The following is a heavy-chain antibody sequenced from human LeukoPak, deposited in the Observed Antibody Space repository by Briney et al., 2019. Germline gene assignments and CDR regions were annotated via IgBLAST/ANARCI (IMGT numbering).Heavy chain of an antibody. CDR2: IWYDGSNK. D-gene: IGHD3-22*01. CDR3: ARDVPAYYYDSSGYTDAFDI. CDR1: GFIFSDHH. Sequence: GGSLRLSCAASGFIFSDHHMDWVRQAPGKGLEWVAVIWYDGSNKYYADSVKGRFTISRDNSKNTLYLQMNSLRAEDTAVYYCARDVPAYYYDSSGYTDAFDIWGQGTMVTVSS. V-gene: IGHV3-33*08. J-gene: IGHJ3*02.